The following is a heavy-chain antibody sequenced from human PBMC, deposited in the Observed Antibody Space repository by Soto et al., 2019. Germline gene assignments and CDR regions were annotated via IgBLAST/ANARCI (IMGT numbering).Heavy chain of an antibody. V-gene: IGHV1-69*01. CDR3: ARTATYYYDTSGYDAFDI. CDR2: VIPIFETA. Sequence: QVQLVQSGAEVKKPGSSVKVSCKASGGSFSSYAISWVRQGPGQGLEWMGGVIPIFETANHAQRFQGRVTITADESTSTAYMELSSLRSEDTAVYYCARTATYYYDTSGYDAFDIWGQGTMVTVSS. CDR1: GGSFSSYA. J-gene: IGHJ3*02. D-gene: IGHD3-22*01.